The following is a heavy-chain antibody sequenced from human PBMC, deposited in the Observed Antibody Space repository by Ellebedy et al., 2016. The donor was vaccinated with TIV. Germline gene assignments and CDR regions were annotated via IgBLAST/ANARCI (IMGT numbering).Heavy chain of an antibody. V-gene: IGHV3-7*03. CDR2: IKQDGSEK. D-gene: IGHD1-1*01. CDR1: GFTFSSYW. J-gene: IGHJ6*02. Sequence: GESLKISXAASGFTFSSYWMSWVRQAPGKGLEWVANIKQDGSEKYYVDSVKGRFTISRDNAKNSLYLQMNSLRAEDTAVYYCARQLRYGMDVWGQGTTVTVSS. CDR3: ARQLRYGMDV.